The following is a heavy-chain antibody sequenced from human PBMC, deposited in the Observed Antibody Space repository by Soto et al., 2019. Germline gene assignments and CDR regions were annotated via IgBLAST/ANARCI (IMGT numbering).Heavy chain of an antibody. Sequence: SETLSLTCRVSGVSLTSHYWTWIRQSPGKGLEWIGYIYYSGSTNYSPSLKSRLTMSIDTPSNQFSLKLSSVTAADTAVYYCARSSGWYNNWFDPWGQGTLVTVSS. CDR2: IYYSGST. CDR1: GVSLTSHY. V-gene: IGHV4-59*11. CDR3: ARSSGWYNNWFDP. D-gene: IGHD6-19*01. J-gene: IGHJ5*02.